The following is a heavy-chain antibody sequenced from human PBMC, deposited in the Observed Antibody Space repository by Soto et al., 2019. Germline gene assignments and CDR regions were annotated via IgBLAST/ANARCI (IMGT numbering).Heavy chain of an antibody. V-gene: IGHV3-21*06. CDR3: AREVVGPTTNWFDP. Sequence: EVQLVESGGGLVKPGGSLRLSCAASGFMFGSHTMTWVRQAPGKGLEWVASISSVSSYIYYADSVKGRFTISRDNAKDSLYLQMDRLRAEDTAVYFCAREVVGPTTNWFDPWGQGTLVTVSS. D-gene: IGHD1-26*01. CDR1: GFMFGSHT. J-gene: IGHJ5*02. CDR2: ISSVSSYI.